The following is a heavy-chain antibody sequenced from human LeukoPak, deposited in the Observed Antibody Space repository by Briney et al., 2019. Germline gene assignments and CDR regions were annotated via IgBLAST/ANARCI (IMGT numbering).Heavy chain of an antibody. CDR1: GYTFTGYY. Sequence: ASVKVSCKASGYTFTGYYMHWVLQAPGQGLEWMGWINPNSGGTNYAQKFQGRVTMTRDTSISTAYMELSRLRSDDTAVYYCARDCGGDCYYDYWGQGTLVTVSS. CDR3: ARDCGGDCYYDY. J-gene: IGHJ4*02. D-gene: IGHD2-21*01. V-gene: IGHV1-2*02. CDR2: INPNSGGT.